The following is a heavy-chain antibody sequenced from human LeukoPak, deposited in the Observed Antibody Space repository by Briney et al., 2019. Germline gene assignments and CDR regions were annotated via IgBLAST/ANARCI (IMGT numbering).Heavy chain of an antibody. CDR3: AAEFQERGFDH. V-gene: IGHV1-58*02. CDR2: IVVGSGNK. J-gene: IGHJ4*02. CDR1: GFTFTSSA. Sequence: SVKVSCKASGFTFTSSAMQGVRQARGQRLEWIGWIVVGSGNKNYAQKFQERVTITRDMSTSTAYMELSSLRSEDTAVYYCAAEFQERGFDHWGQGTLVTVSS. D-gene: IGHD1-26*01.